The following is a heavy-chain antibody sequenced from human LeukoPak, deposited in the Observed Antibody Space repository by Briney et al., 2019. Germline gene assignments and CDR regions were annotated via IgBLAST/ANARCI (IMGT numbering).Heavy chain of an antibody. Sequence: GGSLRLSCAASGFTFSSYWMHWVRQAPGKGLVWVSRINSDGSITTYADSVKGRFTISRDNAKNTLYLQMNSLRAEDTAVYYCARDFGRPGATNAFDIWGQGAVVTVSS. CDR1: GFTFSSYW. CDR2: INSDGSIT. J-gene: IGHJ3*02. CDR3: ARDFGRPGATNAFDI. D-gene: IGHD1-26*01. V-gene: IGHV3-74*01.